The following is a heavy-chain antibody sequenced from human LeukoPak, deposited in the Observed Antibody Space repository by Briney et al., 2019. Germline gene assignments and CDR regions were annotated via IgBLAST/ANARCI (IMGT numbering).Heavy chain of an antibody. Sequence: GGSLRLSCAASGFTFSRYWMSWVRQAPGKGLGWVANIKEDGSEKYYVDSVKGRFTISRDNAKNSLYLQVKSLSPEDTAVYYCATEGGVFNWGRGPLVTVSS. V-gene: IGHV3-7*05. CDR2: IKEDGSEK. CDR1: GFTFSRYW. J-gene: IGHJ4*02. CDR3: ATEGGVFN. D-gene: IGHD6-13*01.